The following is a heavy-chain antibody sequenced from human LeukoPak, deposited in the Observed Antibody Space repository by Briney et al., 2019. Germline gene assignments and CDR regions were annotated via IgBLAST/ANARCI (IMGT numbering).Heavy chain of an antibody. Sequence: PGGSLRLSCAASGFTFSGSAMHWVRQASGKGLEWVGRIRSKANSYATAYAASVKGRFTISRDDSKNTAYLQMNSLKTEDTAVYYCARQYSDILTGYHRGELYWYFDLWGRGTLVTVSS. CDR3: ARQYSDILTGYHRGELYWYFDL. J-gene: IGHJ2*01. CDR1: GFTFSGSA. V-gene: IGHV3-73*01. CDR2: IRSKANSYAT. D-gene: IGHD3-9*01.